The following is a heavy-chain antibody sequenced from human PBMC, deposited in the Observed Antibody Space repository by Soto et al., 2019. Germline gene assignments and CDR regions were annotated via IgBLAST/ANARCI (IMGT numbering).Heavy chain of an antibody. D-gene: IGHD3-3*01. CDR1: GGSFSGYY. CDR2: INHSGST. Sequence: SETLSLTCAVYGGSFSGYYWSWIRQPPGKGLEWIGEINHSGSTNYNPSLKSRVTISVDTSKNQFSLKLSSVTAADTAVYYCASSYYDFWSGSLFYGMDVWGQGTTVTAP. CDR3: ASSYYDFWSGSLFYGMDV. V-gene: IGHV4-34*01. J-gene: IGHJ6*02.